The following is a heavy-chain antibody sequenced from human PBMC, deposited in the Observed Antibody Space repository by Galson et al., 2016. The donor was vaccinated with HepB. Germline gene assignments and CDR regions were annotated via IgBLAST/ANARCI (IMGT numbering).Heavy chain of an antibody. CDR3: AGGRGWLSSLDY. V-gene: IGHV1-69*05. Sequence: SVKVSCKASGGTFRNYAISWVRQAPGQGLEWMGGIIPFFGARNHARKFQGRVSLTRNTSTGTAYMELSSLTSEDSAVYYCAGGRGWLSSLDYWGQGTLVSVSP. D-gene: IGHD6-19*01. J-gene: IGHJ4*02. CDR1: GGTFRNYA. CDR2: IIPFFGAR.